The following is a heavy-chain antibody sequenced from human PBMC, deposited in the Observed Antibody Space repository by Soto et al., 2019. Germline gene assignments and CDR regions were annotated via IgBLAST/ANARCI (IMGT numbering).Heavy chain of an antibody. D-gene: IGHD2-15*01. V-gene: IGHV1-3*01. Sequence: GASVKVSCKASGYNFTRHGIQWVRQAPGQRLEWLGWINAGNGNIKSSQKFQDRVIITRDTSASTAYMDLSSLRSEDTAVYYCARGIATGQLDPWGQGTLVTVSS. J-gene: IGHJ5*02. CDR1: GYNFTRHG. CDR2: INAGNGNI. CDR3: ARGIATGQLDP.